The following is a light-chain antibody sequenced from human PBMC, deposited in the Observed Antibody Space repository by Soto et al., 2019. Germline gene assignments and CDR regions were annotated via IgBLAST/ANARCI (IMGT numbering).Light chain of an antibody. CDR1: QSVLDSSNNKNY. V-gene: IGKV4-1*01. J-gene: IGKJ4*01. Sequence: DIVMTQSPDSLAVSRGERATISCTSSQSVLDSSNNKNYLVWYQQKPGQTPKVLIYWASTRESGVPDRFSGSGSGPDFNLTISSLQAEDVAVYYCQQYFRSPLTFGGGPVVEIK. CDR3: QQYFRSPLT. CDR2: WAS.